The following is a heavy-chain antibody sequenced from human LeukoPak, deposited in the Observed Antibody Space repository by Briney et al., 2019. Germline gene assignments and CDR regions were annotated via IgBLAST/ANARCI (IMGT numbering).Heavy chain of an antibody. D-gene: IGHD3-10*01. V-gene: IGHV4-39*07. CDR3: ARDRATMVRGVLYYYYGMDV. Sequence: SETLSLTCTVSGGSISSSSYYWGWIRQPPGKGLEWIGSIYYSGSTYYNPSLKSRVTISVDTSKNQFSLKLSSVTAADTAVYYCARDRATMVRGVLYYYYGMDVWGQGTTVTVSS. CDR1: GGSISSSSYY. J-gene: IGHJ6*02. CDR2: IYYSGST.